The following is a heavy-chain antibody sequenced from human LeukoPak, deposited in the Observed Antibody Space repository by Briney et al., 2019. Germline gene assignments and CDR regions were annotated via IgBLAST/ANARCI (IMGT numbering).Heavy chain of an antibody. J-gene: IGHJ5*02. Sequence: SVKVSCKASGYTFTSYAISWVRQAPGQGLEWMGGIIPIFGTANYAQKFQGRVTITADESTSTAYMELSSLRSEDTAVYYCARDPYSGSYNWFDPWGQGTLVTVSS. V-gene: IGHV1-69*13. CDR3: ARDPYSGSYNWFDP. CDR1: GYTFTSYA. D-gene: IGHD1-26*01. CDR2: IIPIFGTA.